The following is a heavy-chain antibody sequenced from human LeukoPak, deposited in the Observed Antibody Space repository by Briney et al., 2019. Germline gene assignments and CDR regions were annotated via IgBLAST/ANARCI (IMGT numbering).Heavy chain of an antibody. Sequence: ASVKVSCKASVYTFTRYYMHWVRQAPGQGLEWMGIINPSGGSTSHAQKFQGRVTMTRDMSTSTVYMELSSLRSEDTAVYYCARDVGEIITIFGVVGVTGNWFDPWGQGTLVTVSS. J-gene: IGHJ5*02. CDR2: INPSGGST. D-gene: IGHD3-3*01. V-gene: IGHV1-46*01. CDR1: VYTFTRYY. CDR3: ARDVGEIITIFGVVGVTGNWFDP.